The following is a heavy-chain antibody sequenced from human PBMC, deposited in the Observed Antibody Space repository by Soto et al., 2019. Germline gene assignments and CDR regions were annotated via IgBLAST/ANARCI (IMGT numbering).Heavy chain of an antibody. CDR2: ISGSGDST. CDR1: GFTFSSYA. J-gene: IGHJ4*02. V-gene: IGHV3-23*01. D-gene: IGHD2-15*01. CDR3: ATEVYCSGWTWDY. Sequence: EVQLLESGGGLVQSGGSLRLSCAASGFTFSSYAMSWVRQAPGKGLEWVSSISGSGDSTYNDDSVKGRFTITTENSKNTLYLRVNSLRAEDTAVYYCATEVYCSGWTWDYWGQGTLVTVSS.